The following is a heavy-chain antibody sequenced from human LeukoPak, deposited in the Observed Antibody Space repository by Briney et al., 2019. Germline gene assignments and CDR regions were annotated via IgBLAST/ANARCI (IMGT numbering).Heavy chain of an antibody. V-gene: IGHV4-39*01. CDR2: IYYSGST. J-gene: IGHJ3*02. CDR1: GGSISSSSYY. Sequence: SETLSLTCTVSGGSISSSSYYWGWIRQPPGKGLEWIGSIYYSGSTYYNPSLKSRVTISVDTSKNQFSLKLSSVTAADTAVYYCARGYQLPSPDAFDIWGQGTMVTVSS. D-gene: IGHD2-2*01. CDR3: ARGYQLPSPDAFDI.